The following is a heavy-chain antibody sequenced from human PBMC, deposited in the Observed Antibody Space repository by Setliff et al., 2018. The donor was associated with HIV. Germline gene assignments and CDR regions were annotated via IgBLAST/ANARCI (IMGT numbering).Heavy chain of an antibody. D-gene: IGHD6-19*01. Sequence: SETLSLTCSVSGGVSGGDMGVHDWTWIREPAGKGLEWIGRIATSGSTNYNPSLKSRVTLSVDTSKNQFSLKLTSVTAADTAVYYCARDGQWRYAVDIWGQGARVTVS. J-gene: IGHJ3*02. CDR1: GGDMGVHD. CDR2: IATSGST. V-gene: IGHV4-61*02. CDR3: ARDGQWRYAVDI.